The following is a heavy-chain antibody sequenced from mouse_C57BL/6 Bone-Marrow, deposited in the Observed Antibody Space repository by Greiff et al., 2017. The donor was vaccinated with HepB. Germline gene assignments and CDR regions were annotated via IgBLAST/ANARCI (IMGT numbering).Heavy chain of an antibody. CDR3: ASTTVVATPRLDY. CDR2: IYPGSGST. V-gene: IGHV1-55*01. CDR1: GYTFTSYW. D-gene: IGHD1-1*01. Sequence: QVQLQQSGAELVKPGASVKMSCKASGYTFTSYWITWVKQRPGQGLEWIGDIYPGSGSTNYNEKFKSKATLTVDTSSSTAYMQLSSLTSEDSAVYYCASTTVVATPRLDYWGQGTTLTVSS. J-gene: IGHJ2*01.